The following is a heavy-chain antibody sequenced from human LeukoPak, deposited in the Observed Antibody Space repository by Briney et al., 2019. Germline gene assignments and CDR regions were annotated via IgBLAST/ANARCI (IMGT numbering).Heavy chain of an antibody. CDR2: IYPGDCDT. D-gene: IGHD3-9*01. V-gene: IGHV5-51*01. CDR3: ARFLVLRDILPGYFPYSFDH. Sequence: GESLKISLRGSGYRFTNYWIGWVRQMPGKGLEWMGIIYPGDCDTRYSPSFQGQVTISADKSISTAYLQWSSLKASDTGMYYCARFLVLRDILPGYFPYSFDHWGQGTLVTVSS. J-gene: IGHJ4*02. CDR1: GYRFTNYW.